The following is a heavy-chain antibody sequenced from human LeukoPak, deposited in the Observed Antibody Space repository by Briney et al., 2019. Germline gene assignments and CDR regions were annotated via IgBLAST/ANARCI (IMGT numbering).Heavy chain of an antibody. V-gene: IGHV1-69*05. CDR3: ARVGVVPAAMNYYYYMDV. CDR1: GGTFSSYA. CDR2: IIPIFGTA. Sequence: ASVKVSCKASGGTFSSYAIIWVRQAPGQGLEWMGGIIPIFGTANYAQKFQGRVTITTDESTSTAYMELSSLRSEDTAVYYCARVGVVPAAMNYYYYMDVWGKGTTVTVSS. D-gene: IGHD2-2*01. J-gene: IGHJ6*03.